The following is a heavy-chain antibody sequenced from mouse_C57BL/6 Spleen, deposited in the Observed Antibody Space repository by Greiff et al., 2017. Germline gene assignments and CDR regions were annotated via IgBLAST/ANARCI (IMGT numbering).Heavy chain of an antibody. D-gene: IGHD1-1*01. CDR2: IDPSDSET. J-gene: IGHJ1*03. CDR3: ARSDTTVVATYWYFDV. CDR1: GYTFTSYW. Sequence: QVQLQQSGAELVRPGSSVKLSCKASGYTFTSYWMHWVKQRPIQGLEWIGNIDPSDSETHYNQKFKDKATLTVDKSSSTAYMQLSSLTSEDSAVYYCARSDTTVVATYWYFDVWGTGTTVTVSS. V-gene: IGHV1-52*01.